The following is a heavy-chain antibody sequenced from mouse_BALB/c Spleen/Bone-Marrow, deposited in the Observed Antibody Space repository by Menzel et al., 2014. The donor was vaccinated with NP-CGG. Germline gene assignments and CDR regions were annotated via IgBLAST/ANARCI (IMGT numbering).Heavy chain of an antibody. J-gene: IGHJ4*01. CDR2: IYPGDGDT. D-gene: IGHD2-2*01. Sequence: QVHLPQPGASLVSPLSSSKISCKASGYAFSSYWMSWVKQRPGQGLEWIGQIYPGDGDTNYNGKFKGKATLTADKSSSTAYMQLSSLTSEDSAVYFCARWLPAMDYWGQGTSVTVSS. V-gene: IGHV1-80*01. CDR3: ARWLPAMDY. CDR1: GYAFSSYW.